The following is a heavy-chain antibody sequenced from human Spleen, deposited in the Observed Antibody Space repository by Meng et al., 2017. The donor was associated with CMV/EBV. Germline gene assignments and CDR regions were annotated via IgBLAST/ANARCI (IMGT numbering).Heavy chain of an antibody. CDR3: ATSRDGYNALGVDY. Sequence: ASVKVSCKASGYTFTAYYMHWLRLAPGQGLEWLGWISPHTAGSNHAQNFQGRLTMTRDTSIRTAYMELSRLRSDDTAVYYCATSRDGYNALGVDYWGQGTLVTVSS. D-gene: IGHD5-24*01. CDR1: GYTFTAYY. CDR2: ISPHTAGS. J-gene: IGHJ4*02. V-gene: IGHV1-2*02.